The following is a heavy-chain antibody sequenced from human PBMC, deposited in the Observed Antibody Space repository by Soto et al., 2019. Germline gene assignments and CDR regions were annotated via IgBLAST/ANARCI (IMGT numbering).Heavy chain of an antibody. CDR3: ARDYRWFGEFSKGVDYYYGMDV. CDR1: GFTVSSNY. CDR2: IYSGGST. J-gene: IGHJ6*02. D-gene: IGHD3-10*01. V-gene: IGHV3-66*01. Sequence: EVQLVESGGGLVQPGGSLRLSCAASGFTVSSNYMSWVRQAPGKGLEWVSVIYSGGSTYYADSVKGRFTISRDNSKNTLYLQMNSLSAEDTAVYYCARDYRWFGEFSKGVDYYYGMDVWGQGTTVTASS.